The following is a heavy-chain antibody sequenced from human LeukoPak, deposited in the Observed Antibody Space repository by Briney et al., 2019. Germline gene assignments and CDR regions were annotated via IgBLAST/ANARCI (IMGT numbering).Heavy chain of an antibody. D-gene: IGHD2-2*01. Sequence: ASVKVSCKVSGYTLTELSMHWVRQAPGKGLEWMGGFDPEDGETIYAQKFQGRVTMTEDTSTDTAYMELSSLRSEDTAVYYCVLLPGCSSTSCSPDYWGQGTLVTVFS. V-gene: IGHV1-24*01. J-gene: IGHJ4*02. CDR3: VLLPGCSSTSCSPDY. CDR2: FDPEDGET. CDR1: GYTLTELS.